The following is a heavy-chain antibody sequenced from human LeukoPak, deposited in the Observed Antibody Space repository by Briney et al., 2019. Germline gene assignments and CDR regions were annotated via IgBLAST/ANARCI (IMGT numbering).Heavy chain of an antibody. J-gene: IGHJ6*02. Sequence: PGGSLRLSCAASGFTFSSYGMHWVRQAPGKGLEGVAVISYDGSNKYYADSVKGRFTISRDNSKNTLYLQMNSLRAEDMAVYYCAKDRSGQQLGPYYYGMDVWGQGTTVTVSS. D-gene: IGHD6-13*01. CDR3: AKDRSGQQLGPYYYGMDV. V-gene: IGHV3-30*18. CDR2: ISYDGSNK. CDR1: GFTFSSYG.